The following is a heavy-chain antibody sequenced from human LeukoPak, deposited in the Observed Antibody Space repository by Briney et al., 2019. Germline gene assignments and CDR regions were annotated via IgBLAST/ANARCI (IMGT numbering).Heavy chain of an antibody. CDR2: IYTSGST. J-gene: IGHJ4*02. V-gene: IGHV4-4*07. CDR3: ARMRTERTIFRGYFDY. D-gene: IGHD3-3*01. CDR1: GGSISSYY. Sequence: PSETLSLTCTVSGGSISSYYWSWIRQPAGKGLEWIGRIYTSGSTNYNPSLKSRVTMSVDTSKNQFSLKLSSVAAADTAVYHCARMRTERTIFRGYFDYWGQGTLVTVSS.